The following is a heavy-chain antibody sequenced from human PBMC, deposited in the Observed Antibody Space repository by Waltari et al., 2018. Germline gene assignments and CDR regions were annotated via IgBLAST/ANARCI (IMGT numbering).Heavy chain of an antibody. CDR2: INAGNGNT. Sequence: QVQLVQSGAEVKKPGASVKVSCKASGYTFPSYAMHWLPPPPGQRLEWMGWINAGNGNTKYSQEFQGRVTITRDTSASTAYMELSSLRSEDMAVYYCARARYSSSWYYFDYWGQGTLVTVSS. CDR3: ARARYSSSWYYFDY. D-gene: IGHD6-13*01. CDR1: GYTFPSYA. V-gene: IGHV1-3*03. J-gene: IGHJ4*02.